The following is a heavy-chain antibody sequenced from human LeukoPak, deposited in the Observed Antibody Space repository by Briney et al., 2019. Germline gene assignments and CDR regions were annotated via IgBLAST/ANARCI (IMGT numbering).Heavy chain of an antibody. J-gene: IGHJ4*02. Sequence: SQTLSLTCTASGASIFSGGYYWSWIRQHPGKGLEWIGYIHYSGSTYYNPSLKSRVIISVDTSKNQFSLRLSSVTAADTAVYYCARGFGRVDYWGQGTLVTVSS. CDR2: IHYSGST. CDR1: GASIFSGGYY. D-gene: IGHD3/OR15-3a*01. CDR3: ARGFGRVDY. V-gene: IGHV4-31*03.